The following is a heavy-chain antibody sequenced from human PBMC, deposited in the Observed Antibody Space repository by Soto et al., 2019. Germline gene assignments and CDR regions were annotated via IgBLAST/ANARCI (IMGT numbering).Heavy chain of an antibody. Sequence: QVLLVQSGAEGKRPGSSAKVSCKPSGGTFNTLSINWVRQAPGQGLEWVGAIIPLFDSTNYAQKFQDRVTITADKSMDTAYLELNNLRSDDTAVYYCTTRDQGRFDPWGQGTPLTVSS. J-gene: IGHJ5*02. CDR1: GGTFNTLS. V-gene: IGHV1-69*06. CDR2: IIPLFDST. CDR3: TTRDQGRFDP.